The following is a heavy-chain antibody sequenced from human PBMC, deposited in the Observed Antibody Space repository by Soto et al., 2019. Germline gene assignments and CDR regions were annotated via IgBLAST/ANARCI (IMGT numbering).Heavy chain of an antibody. J-gene: IGHJ4*02. Sequence: GFLRLSCAASGFTFSSYEMNWVRQAPGKGLEWVSYISSSGSTIYYADSVKGRFTISRDNAKNSLYLQMNSLRAEDTAVYYCARDGYNYGYDYWGQGTLVTVSS. CDR1: GFTFSSYE. D-gene: IGHD5-12*01. CDR3: ARDGYNYGYDY. CDR2: ISSSGSTI. V-gene: IGHV3-48*03.